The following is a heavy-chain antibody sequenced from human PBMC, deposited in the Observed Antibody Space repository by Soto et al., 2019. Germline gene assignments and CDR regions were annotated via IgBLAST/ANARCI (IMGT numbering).Heavy chain of an antibody. CDR1: GGSISSCGYS. Sequence: SETLSLTCAVPGGSISSCGYSWSWIRQPPGKGLEWIGYIYHSGSTYYNPSLKSRVTISVDTSKNQFSLKLNSVTAADTAVYYCARDLWGYCGTDCYPLDVWGQGTTVT. CDR3: ARDLWGYCGTDCYPLDV. D-gene: IGHD2-21*02. J-gene: IGHJ6*02. CDR2: IYHSGST. V-gene: IGHV4-30-2*01.